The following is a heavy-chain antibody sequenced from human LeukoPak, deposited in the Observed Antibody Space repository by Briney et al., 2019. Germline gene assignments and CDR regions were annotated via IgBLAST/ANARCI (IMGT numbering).Heavy chain of an antibody. J-gene: IGHJ3*02. CDR3: ARGVGAFDI. V-gene: IGHV3-11*04. CDR2: ISSSGSTI. Sequence: EWVSYISSSGSTIYYADSVKGRFTISRDNAKNSLYLQMNSLRAEDTAVYYCARGVGAFDIWGQGTMVTVSS.